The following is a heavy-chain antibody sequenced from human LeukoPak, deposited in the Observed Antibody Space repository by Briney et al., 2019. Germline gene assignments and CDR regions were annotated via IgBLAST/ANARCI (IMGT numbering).Heavy chain of an antibody. Sequence: GGSLRLSCAASGFTFSGYAMSWVRQSPGKGLDWVSTISGGGGSTYYAYYTDSVRGRFTISRDNSKNTLYLQMNSLRAEDTAVYYCARGGIQPDYWGQGTLVTVSS. J-gene: IGHJ4*02. CDR1: GFTFSGYA. D-gene: IGHD1-14*01. CDR3: ARGGIQPDY. CDR2: ISGGGGST. V-gene: IGHV3-23*01.